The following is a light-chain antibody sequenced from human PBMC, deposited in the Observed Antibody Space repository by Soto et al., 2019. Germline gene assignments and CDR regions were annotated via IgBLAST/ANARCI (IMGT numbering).Light chain of an antibody. CDR1: QGVGIT. Sequence: EIVMTQSPAPLSVSPGEGVTLSCRASQGVGITLAWYQQKPGQTPRLLIYNAFTRATGIPARFSGSGSGTEFTLTINSLQSEDSAVYYCQRYNDWPLTFGGGTKVEVK. CDR2: NAF. J-gene: IGKJ4*01. V-gene: IGKV3-15*01. CDR3: QRYNDWPLT.